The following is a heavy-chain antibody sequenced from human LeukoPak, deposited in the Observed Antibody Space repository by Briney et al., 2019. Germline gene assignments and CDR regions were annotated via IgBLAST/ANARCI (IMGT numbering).Heavy chain of an antibody. Sequence: SVKVSCKASGGTFSSYAISWVRQAPGQGLEWMGGIIPIFGTANYAQKFQGRVTITADESTSTAYMELSSLRSEVTAVYYCARGVPDCSSTSCYAPVDYWGQGTLVTVSS. CDR2: IIPIFGTA. J-gene: IGHJ4*02. CDR1: GGTFSSYA. V-gene: IGHV1-69*13. CDR3: ARGVPDCSSTSCYAPVDY. D-gene: IGHD2-2*01.